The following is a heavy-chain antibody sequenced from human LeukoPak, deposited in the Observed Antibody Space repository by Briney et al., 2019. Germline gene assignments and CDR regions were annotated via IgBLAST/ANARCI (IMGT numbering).Heavy chain of an antibody. Sequence: PGGSLRLSCAASGFTFSNSDMHWVRQAAGKGLEWVSAIGTVGDTYYPGPVKGRFTISRENAKNSLYLQMNSLRAGDTAVYYCAREMGDKYSSSWALDLWGRGTLVTVSS. J-gene: IGHJ2*01. CDR3: AREMGDKYSSSWALDL. V-gene: IGHV3-13*01. D-gene: IGHD6-13*01. CDR1: GFTFSNSD. CDR2: IGTVGDT.